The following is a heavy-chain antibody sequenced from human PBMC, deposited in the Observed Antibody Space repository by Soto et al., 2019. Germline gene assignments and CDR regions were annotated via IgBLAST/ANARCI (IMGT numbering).Heavy chain of an antibody. CDR3: AKDRIGSYDAFDI. J-gene: IGHJ3*02. V-gene: IGHV3-9*01. D-gene: IGHD6-25*01. Sequence: EVQLVESGGGLVQPGRSQRLSCAASGFTFDDYAMHWVRQAPGKGLEWVSGISWNSGSIGYADSVKGRFTISRDNAKNSLYLEMNSLRAEDTALYYCAKDRIGSYDAFDIWGQGTMVTVSS. CDR1: GFTFDDYA. CDR2: ISWNSGSI.